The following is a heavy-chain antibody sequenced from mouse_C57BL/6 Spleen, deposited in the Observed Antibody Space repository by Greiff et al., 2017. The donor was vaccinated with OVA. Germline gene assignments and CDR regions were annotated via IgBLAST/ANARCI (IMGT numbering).Heavy chain of an antibody. Sequence: QVQLQQPGAELVMPGASVKLSCKASGYTFTSYWMHWVKQRPGQGLEWIGEIDPSDSYTNYNQKFKGKSTLTVDKSSSTAYMQLSSLTSEDSAVYYWARRYDYDVDYFDYWGQGTTLTVSS. CDR2: IDPSDSYT. D-gene: IGHD2-4*01. CDR1: GYTFTSYW. V-gene: IGHV1-69*01. CDR3: ARRYDYDVDYFDY. J-gene: IGHJ2*01.